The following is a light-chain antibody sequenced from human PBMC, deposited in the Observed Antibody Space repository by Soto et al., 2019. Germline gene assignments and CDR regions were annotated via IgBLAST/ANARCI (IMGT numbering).Light chain of an antibody. CDR2: DAS. CDR3: QQRSNWPQLS. J-gene: IGKJ4*01. Sequence: EIVLTQSPATLSLSPGERATLSCRASQSVSSYLAWYQQKPGQAPRLLIYDASNRATGIPARFSGSGSGTDFTLTISILEPEDFAVYYCQQRSNWPQLSFGGATKVEFK. V-gene: IGKV3-11*01. CDR1: QSVSSY.